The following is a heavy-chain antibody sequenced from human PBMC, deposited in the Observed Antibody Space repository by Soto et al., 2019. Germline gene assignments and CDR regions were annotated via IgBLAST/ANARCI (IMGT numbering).Heavy chain of an antibody. D-gene: IGHD3-9*01. CDR3: AIDWDDRAHY. J-gene: IGHJ4*02. V-gene: IGHV3-48*02. CDR1: GFTFSISG. CDR2: ISGSGITT. Sequence: EVQLVESGGGLVQPGGSRRLSCAASGFTFSISGMSWVRQAPGKGLDWVSYISGSGITTYYGDSVKGRFTITRDNAENSLYLQMNSLRDDDTAVYYCAIDWDDRAHYWGQGTLVTVSS.